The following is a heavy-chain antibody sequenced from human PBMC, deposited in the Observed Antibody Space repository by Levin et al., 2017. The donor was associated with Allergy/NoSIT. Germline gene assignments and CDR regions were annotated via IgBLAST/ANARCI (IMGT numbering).Heavy chain of an antibody. V-gene: IGHV3-53*01. D-gene: IGHD3-10*01. CDR2: IYSGGRT. CDR1: GFTVSSNY. J-gene: IGHJ6*02. Sequence: GESLKISCAASGFTVSSNYMNWVRQAPGKGLEWVSVIYSGGRTYYADSVKGRFTISTDNSKNTLYLQMNSLRAEDTAVFYCARGLLVHYGSGSYNSRAMDVWGQGTTVTVSS. CDR3: ARGLLVHYGSGSYNSRAMDV.